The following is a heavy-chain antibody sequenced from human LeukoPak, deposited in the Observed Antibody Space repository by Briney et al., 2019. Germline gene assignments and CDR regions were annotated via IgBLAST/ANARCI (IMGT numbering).Heavy chain of an antibody. CDR2: IYYSGRT. CDR3: ACRYDILTGYYYSLGKPTDY. D-gene: IGHD3-9*01. V-gene: IGHV4-39*01. CDR1: GGSISSCSYY. Sequence: KPSETLSLTCTVSGGSISSCSYYWGWIRPPPGKGLEWIGSIYYSGRTYYNPSLKSPVTIAVDTSNNQFSLKLSSVAAADTAGYYCACRYDILTGYYYSLGKPTDYWGQGTLVTVSS. J-gene: IGHJ4*02.